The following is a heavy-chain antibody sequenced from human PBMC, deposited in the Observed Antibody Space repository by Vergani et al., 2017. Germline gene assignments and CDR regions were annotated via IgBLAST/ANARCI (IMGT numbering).Heavy chain of an antibody. J-gene: IGHJ4*02. D-gene: IGHD5-18*01. CDR3: ARHLGYSYGPGFDY. CDR1: GGSISSYY. CDR2: IYTSGST. V-gene: IGHV4-4*09. Sequence: QVQLQESGPGLVKPSETLSLTCTVSGGSISSYYWSWIRQPPGKGLEWIGYIYTSGSTNYNPSLKSRVTISVDTSKNQFSLKLSSVTAADTAVYYCARHLGYSYGPGFDYWGQGTLVTVSS.